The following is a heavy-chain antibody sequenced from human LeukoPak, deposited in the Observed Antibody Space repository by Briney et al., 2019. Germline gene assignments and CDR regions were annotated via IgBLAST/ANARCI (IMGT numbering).Heavy chain of an antibody. D-gene: IGHD3-10*01. Sequence: PETLSLTCAVSGGPFSGYFWSWIRQPPGKGLEWIGEIHNSGTPNYNPSLSGRVASAEDTTENKIYLSLRSVTAADTAVYYCAGRYYYNVGSSPFDGWGQRTLVTASS. CDR1: GGPFSGYF. V-gene: IGHV4-34*01. CDR3: AGRYYYNVGSSPFDG. CDR2: IHNSGTP. J-gene: IGHJ4*02.